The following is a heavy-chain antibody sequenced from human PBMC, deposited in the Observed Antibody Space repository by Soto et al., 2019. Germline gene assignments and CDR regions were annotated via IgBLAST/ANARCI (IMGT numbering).Heavy chain of an antibody. CDR2: ISDSGRPT. CDR1: GFDFSYYA. D-gene: IGHD6-19*01. V-gene: IGHV3-23*01. J-gene: IGHJ4*02. CDR3: AQYARRSSGWYYFDY. Sequence: EVQLLDSGGGLVQPGGSLRLSCAASGFDFSYYAMGWVRQAPGKGLEWVSCISDSGRPTYYADSVKGRFTVSRDNSKNPLYLLMNSLRAEDTARYYCAQYARRSSGWYYFDYWGQGSLVTVSS.